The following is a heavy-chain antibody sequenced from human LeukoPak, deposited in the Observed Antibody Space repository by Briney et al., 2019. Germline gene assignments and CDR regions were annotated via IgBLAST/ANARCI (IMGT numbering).Heavy chain of an antibody. CDR2: IIPIFGTA. J-gene: IGHJ4*02. V-gene: IGHV1-69*05. CDR1: GGTFSSYA. D-gene: IGHD1-26*01. CDR3: TSDPTFYSGRYCFDY. Sequence: ASVKVSCKASGGTFSSYAISWVRQAPGQGLEWMGGIIPIFGTANYAQKFQGRVTITRDMSTSTAYMELSSLRSEDTAVYYCTSDPTFYSGRYCFDYWGQGTLVTVSS.